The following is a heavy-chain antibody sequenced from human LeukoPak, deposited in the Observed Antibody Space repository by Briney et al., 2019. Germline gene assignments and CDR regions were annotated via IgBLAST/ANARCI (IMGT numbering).Heavy chain of an antibody. CDR3: ARGHRDGYNHPYYYYYYMDV. Sequence: SVKVSCKASGGTFSSYAISWVRQAPGQGLEWMGRIIPILGIANYAQKFQGRVTITADESTSTAYMELSSLRSEDTAVYYCARGHRDGYNHPYYYYYYMDVWGKGTTVTVSS. CDR1: GGTFSSYA. CDR2: IIPILGIA. D-gene: IGHD5-24*01. V-gene: IGHV1-69*04. J-gene: IGHJ6*03.